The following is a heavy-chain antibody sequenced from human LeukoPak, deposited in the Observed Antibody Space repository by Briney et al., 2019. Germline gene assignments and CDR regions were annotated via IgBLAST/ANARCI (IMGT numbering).Heavy chain of an antibody. CDR2: ISYDGSNK. J-gene: IGHJ4*02. CDR3: ARDTIAVAGTGVDY. V-gene: IGHV3-30-3*01. D-gene: IGHD6-19*01. Sequence: GGSLRLSCAASGFTVSSNYMSWVRQAPGKGLEWVAVISYDGSNKYYADSVKGRFTISRDNSKNTLYLQMNSLRAEDTAVYYCARDTIAVAGTGVDYWGQGTLDTVSS. CDR1: GFTVSSNY.